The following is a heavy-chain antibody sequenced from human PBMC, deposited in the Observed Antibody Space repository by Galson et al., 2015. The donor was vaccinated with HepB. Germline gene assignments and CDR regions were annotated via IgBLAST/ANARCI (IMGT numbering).Heavy chain of an antibody. V-gene: IGHV3-30*18. D-gene: IGHD3-22*01. J-gene: IGHJ4*02. CDR2: ISYDGSNK. Sequence: SLRLSCAASGFTFSSYGMHWVRQAPGKGLEWVAVISYDGSNKYYADSVKGRFTISRDNSKNTLYLQMNSLRAEDTAVYYCAKQGEDYDSSGYLDYWGQGTLVTVSS. CDR3: AKQGEDYDSSGYLDY. CDR1: GFTFSSYG.